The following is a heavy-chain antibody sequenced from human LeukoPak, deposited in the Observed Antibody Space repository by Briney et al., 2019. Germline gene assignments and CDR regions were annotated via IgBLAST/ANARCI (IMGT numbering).Heavy chain of an antibody. CDR1: GFTFSNYW. CDR2: INQDGGKK. Sequence: GGSLRLSCAASGFTFSNYWMGWVRQAPGKGLEWVANINQDGGKKYYVDPVEGRFTFSRDNADNSLYLQMNSLRVEDTAVYYCARDPEAGTADYWGQGTLVTVSS. D-gene: IGHD6-13*01. J-gene: IGHJ4*02. CDR3: ARDPEAGTADY. V-gene: IGHV3-7*04.